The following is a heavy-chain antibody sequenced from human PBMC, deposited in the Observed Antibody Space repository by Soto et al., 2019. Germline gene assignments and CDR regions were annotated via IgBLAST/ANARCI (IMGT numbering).Heavy chain of an antibody. D-gene: IGHD3-9*01. CDR2: IYYSGST. J-gene: IGHJ4*02. CDR3: ASQPHYDILTGYYNDY. V-gene: IGHV4-59*01. CDR1: GGSISSYY. Sequence: PSETLSLTCTVSGGSISSYYWSWIRQPPGKGLEWIGYIYYSGSTNYNPSLKSRVTISVDTSKNQFSLKLSSVTAADTAVYYCASQPHYDILTGYYNDYWGQGTLVTVSS.